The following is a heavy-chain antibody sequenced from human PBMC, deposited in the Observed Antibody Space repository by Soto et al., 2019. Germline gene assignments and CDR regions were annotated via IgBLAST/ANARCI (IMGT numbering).Heavy chain of an antibody. CDR2: INPSGGST. CDR3: ARGSPPYYDFWSGYPPTWFDP. D-gene: IGHD3-3*01. J-gene: IGHJ5*02. Sequence: ASVKVSCKASGYTFTSYYMHWVRQAPGQGLEWMGIINPSGGSTSYAQKFQGRVTMTRDTSTSTVYMKLSSVTAADTAVYYCARGSPPYYDFWSGYPPTWFDPWGQGTLVTVSS. V-gene: IGHV1-46*01. CDR1: GYTFTSYY.